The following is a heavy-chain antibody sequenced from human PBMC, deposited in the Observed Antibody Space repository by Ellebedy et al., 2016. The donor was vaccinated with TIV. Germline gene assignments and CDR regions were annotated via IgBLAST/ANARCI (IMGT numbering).Heavy chain of an antibody. D-gene: IGHD5-12*01. J-gene: IGHJ4*02. CDR3: ASRGYSGYVYFDY. V-gene: IGHV1-2*02. Sequence: ASVKVSXKASGYTFTGYYMHWVRQAPGQGLEWMGWINPNSGGTNYAQKFQGRVTMTRDTSISTAYMELSRLRSDDTAVYYCASRGYSGYVYFDYWGQGTLVTVSS. CDR2: INPNSGGT. CDR1: GYTFTGYY.